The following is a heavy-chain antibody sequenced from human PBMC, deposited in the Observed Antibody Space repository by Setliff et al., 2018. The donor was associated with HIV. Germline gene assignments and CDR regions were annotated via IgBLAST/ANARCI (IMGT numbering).Heavy chain of an antibody. Sequence: SATLSLTCAVYGGSFSGYYWSWIRQPPGKGLEWLGEINHSGSTNYNPSLKSRVTISVDTSKNQFSLKLSSVTAADTAVYYCARVTNVLLWFGELLFHYYFDYWGQGTLVTVSS. CDR3: ARVTNVLLWFGELLFHYYFDY. CDR1: GGSFSGYY. V-gene: IGHV4-34*01. D-gene: IGHD3-10*01. J-gene: IGHJ4*02. CDR2: INHSGST.